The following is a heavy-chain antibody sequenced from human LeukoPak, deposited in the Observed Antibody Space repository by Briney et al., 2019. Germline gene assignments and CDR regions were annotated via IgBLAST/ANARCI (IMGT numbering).Heavy chain of an antibody. J-gene: IGHJ4*02. D-gene: IGHD5-18*01. Sequence: GGSLRLSCAASGFTFSDYAMHWVRQAPGKGLEWVSAISGSGGSTYYADSVKGRFTISRDNSKNTLYLQMNSLRAEDTAVYYCARKGLLGPAMDWGQGTLVTVSS. CDR1: GFTFSDYA. V-gene: IGHV3-23*01. CDR2: ISGSGGST. CDR3: ARKGLLGPAMD.